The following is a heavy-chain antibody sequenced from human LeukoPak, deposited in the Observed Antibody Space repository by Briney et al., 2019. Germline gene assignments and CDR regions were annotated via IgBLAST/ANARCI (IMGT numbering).Heavy chain of an antibody. CDR1: GFTFSSYA. D-gene: IGHD3-10*01. Sequence: PGGSLRLSCAASGFTFSSYAMSWVRQAPGKGLEWVSAISGSGGSTYYADSVKGRFTISRDDSRNTVFLQTNSLRAEDTAIYYCMRSRGFFDYWGQGTLVTVSS. V-gene: IGHV3-23*01. CDR2: ISGSGGST. CDR3: MRSRGFFDY. J-gene: IGHJ4*02.